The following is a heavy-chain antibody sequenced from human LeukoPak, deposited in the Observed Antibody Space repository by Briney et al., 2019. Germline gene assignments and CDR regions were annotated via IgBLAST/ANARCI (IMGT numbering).Heavy chain of an antibody. Sequence: SETLSLTCSVSGGSISSYYWSWIRQPAGEGLEWIGRIYTSGSTNYNPPLRSRVTMSIDTSKNHFSLKLSSVTAADTAVYYCARGGGYSSSWSYWGQGTLVTVSS. J-gene: IGHJ4*02. D-gene: IGHD6-13*01. V-gene: IGHV4-4*07. CDR3: ARGGGYSSSWSY. CDR2: IYTSGST. CDR1: GGSISSYY.